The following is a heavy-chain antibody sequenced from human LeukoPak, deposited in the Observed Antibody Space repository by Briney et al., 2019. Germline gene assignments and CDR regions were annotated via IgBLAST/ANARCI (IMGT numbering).Heavy chain of an antibody. D-gene: IGHD1-26*01. CDR1: GGSISSGTYY. CDR3: ARLAVGATGWGYYYYGMDV. V-gene: IGHV4-61*09. CDR2: INHSGST. Sequence: SQTLSLTCTVSGGSISSGTYYWSWIRQPAGKGLEWIGEINHSGSTNYNPSLKSRVTISVGTSKNQFSLKLSFVTAADTAVYYCARLAVGATGWGYYYYGMDVWGQGTTVTVSS. J-gene: IGHJ6*02.